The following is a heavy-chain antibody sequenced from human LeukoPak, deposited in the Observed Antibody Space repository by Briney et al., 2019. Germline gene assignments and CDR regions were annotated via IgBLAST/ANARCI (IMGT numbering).Heavy chain of an antibody. J-gene: IGHJ4*02. CDR1: GGSISSSSYY. Sequence: SETLSLTCTVSGGSISSSSYYWVWIRQPPGKGLEWIGSIYYSGSTYYNPSLKSRVTISVDTSENQFSLKLNSVTAADTAFYYCARDRQQLVRGDYFDYWGQGTLVTVSS. D-gene: IGHD6-13*01. CDR2: IYYSGST. V-gene: IGHV4-39*07. CDR3: ARDRQQLVRGDYFDY.